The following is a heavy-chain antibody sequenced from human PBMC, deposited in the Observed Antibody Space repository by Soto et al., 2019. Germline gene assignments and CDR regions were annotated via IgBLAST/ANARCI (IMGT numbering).Heavy chain of an antibody. CDR2: IYYSGST. J-gene: IGHJ3*02. V-gene: IGHV4-59*01. D-gene: IGHD2-15*01. CDR3: AREGCSGGSCYSDAFDI. CDR1: CGSISSYY. Sequence: SETLSLTCTFSCGSISSYYWSWIRQPPGKGLEWIGYIYYSGSTNYNPSLKSRVTISVDTSKNQFSLKLSSVTAADTAVYYCAREGCSGGSCYSDAFDIWGQGTMVTVSS.